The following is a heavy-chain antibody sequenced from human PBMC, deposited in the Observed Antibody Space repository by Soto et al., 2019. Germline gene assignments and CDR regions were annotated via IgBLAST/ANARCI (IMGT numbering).Heavy chain of an antibody. Sequence: ASVKVSCKASGYTFTSYGISWVRQAPGQGLEWMGWISAYNGNTNYAQKLQGRVTMTTDTSTNTAYMEMRSLRSDDTAVYYCARDQFDCSGGSCYPGPFRYYYYFGMDVWGQGTTVTVSS. CDR2: ISAYNGNT. D-gene: IGHD2-15*01. CDR1: GYTFTSYG. CDR3: ARDQFDCSGGSCYPGPFRYYYYFGMDV. V-gene: IGHV1-18*04. J-gene: IGHJ6*02.